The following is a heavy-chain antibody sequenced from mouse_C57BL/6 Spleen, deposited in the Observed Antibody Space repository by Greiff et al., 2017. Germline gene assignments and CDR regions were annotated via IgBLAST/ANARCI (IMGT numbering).Heavy chain of an antibody. CDR2: IYPGDGDT. J-gene: IGHJ1*03. CDR1: GYAFSSSW. V-gene: IGHV1-82*01. Sequence: QVQLQQSGPELVKPGASVKISCKASGYAFSSSWMNWVKQRPGKGLEWIGRIYPGDGDTNYNGKFKGKATLTADKSSSTAYMQLSSLTSEDSAVYFCPREDLGESRRYYGSSYWYFDVWGTGTTVTVSS. CDR3: PREDLGESRRYYGSSYWYFDV. D-gene: IGHD1-1*01.